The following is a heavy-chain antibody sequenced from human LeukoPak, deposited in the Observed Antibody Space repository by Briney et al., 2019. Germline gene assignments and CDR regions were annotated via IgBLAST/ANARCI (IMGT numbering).Heavy chain of an antibody. D-gene: IGHD3-22*01. CDR1: GYTFTSNY. CDR3: ARDHMISIDY. J-gene: IGHJ4*02. Sequence: GASVKVSCKAFGYTFTSNYMHWVRQAPGQGLEWMGWISAYNGNTNYAQKLQGRVTMTTDTSTSTAYMELRSLRSDDTAVYYCARDHMISIDYWGQGTLVTVSS. V-gene: IGHV1-18*04. CDR2: ISAYNGNT.